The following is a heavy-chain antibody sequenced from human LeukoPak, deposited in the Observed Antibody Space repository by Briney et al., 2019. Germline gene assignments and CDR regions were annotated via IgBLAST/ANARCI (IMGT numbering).Heavy chain of an antibody. Sequence: GGSLRLSCAASGFTFSSYWMHWVRQAPGKGLVWVSRINSDGSSASYADSVKGRFTISRDNAKNTLYLQMNSLRAEDTAVYYCARAGCSSTSCYLYYYYMDVWGKGTTVTVSS. CDR3: ARAGCSSTSCYLYYYYMDV. CDR2: INSDGSSA. J-gene: IGHJ6*03. V-gene: IGHV3-74*01. CDR1: GFTFSSYW. D-gene: IGHD2-2*01.